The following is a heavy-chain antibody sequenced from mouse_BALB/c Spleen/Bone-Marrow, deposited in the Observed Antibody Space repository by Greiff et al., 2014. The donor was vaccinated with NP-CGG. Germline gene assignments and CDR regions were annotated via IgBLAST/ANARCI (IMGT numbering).Heavy chain of an antibody. Sequence: QVQLQQSGAELVRPGTAVNVSCKASGYAFTNYLIGWVKQRPGQGLEWIGVINPGSGGANYNEKFKGKATLTADKSSSTAYMQLSSLTSDDSAVYFCARFGRYYFDYWGQGTTLTVSS. CDR1: GYAFTNYL. CDR2: INPGSGGA. J-gene: IGHJ2*01. CDR3: ARFGRYYFDY. V-gene: IGHV1-54*01.